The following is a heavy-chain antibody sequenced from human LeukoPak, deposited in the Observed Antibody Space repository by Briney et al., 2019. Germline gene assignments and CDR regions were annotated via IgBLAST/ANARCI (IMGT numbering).Heavy chain of an antibody. CDR1: GFTFSSYA. Sequence: GGSLRLSCAASGFTFSSYAMSWVRQAPGKGLEWVSAISGSGGSTYYADSVKGRFTVSRDNSKNTLYLQMNSLRAEDTAVYYCAKDSTYYYDSSGYSWGQGTLVTVSS. J-gene: IGHJ5*02. D-gene: IGHD3-22*01. V-gene: IGHV3-23*01. CDR2: ISGSGGST. CDR3: AKDSTYYYDSSGYS.